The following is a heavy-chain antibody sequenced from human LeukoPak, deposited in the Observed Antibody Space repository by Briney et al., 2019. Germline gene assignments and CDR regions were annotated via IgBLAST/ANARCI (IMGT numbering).Heavy chain of an antibody. D-gene: IGHD2-2*01. J-gene: IGHJ3*02. V-gene: IGHV1-18*01. CDR1: GGTFSSHA. Sequence: GASVKGSCKASGGTFSSHAISWVGQAPGQGLEWMGWISAYNGNTNCAQKLQGRVTMTTDTSTSTAYMELRSLRSDDTAVYYCARDRRYCSSTSCYAFDIWDQGTMVTVSS. CDR3: ARDRRYCSSTSCYAFDI. CDR2: ISAYNGNT.